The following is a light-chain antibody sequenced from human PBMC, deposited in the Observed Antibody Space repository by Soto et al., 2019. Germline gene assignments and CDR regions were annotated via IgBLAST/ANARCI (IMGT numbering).Light chain of an antibody. CDR2: SNT. CDR3: AAWDDALGGLVV. V-gene: IGLV1-44*01. J-gene: IGLJ2*01. CDR1: TSNIGINT. Sequence: QAVVTQPPSASGTPGQRVTISCSGSTSNIGINTVSWYQQLPGTAPKLLIYSNTQRPSGVPDRFSGSKSGTSASLAISGLRSEDEADYYCAAWDDALGGLVVFGGGTQLTVL.